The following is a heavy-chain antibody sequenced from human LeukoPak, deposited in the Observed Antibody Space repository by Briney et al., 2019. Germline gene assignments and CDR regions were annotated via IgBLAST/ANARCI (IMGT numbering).Heavy chain of an antibody. CDR1: GFTFSSYS. CDR2: ISSSSSYI. CDR3: ARDPGGYSRSDYYYYMDV. V-gene: IGHV3-21*01. J-gene: IGHJ6*03. D-gene: IGHD6-13*01. Sequence: GGSLRLSCAASGFTFSSYSVNWVRQAPGKGLEWVSSISSSSSYIYYADSLKGRFTISRGNAKNSLYLQMNSLRAEDTAVYYCARDPGGYSRSDYYYYMDVWGKGTTVTISS.